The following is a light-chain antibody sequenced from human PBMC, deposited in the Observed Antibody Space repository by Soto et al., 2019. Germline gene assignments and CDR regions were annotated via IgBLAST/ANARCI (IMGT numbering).Light chain of an antibody. CDR2: DVF. V-gene: IGKV1-33*01. CDR1: QDISNY. CDR3: QQYDNLFFS. J-gene: IGKJ4*01. Sequence: DIQMTQSPSSLSASVGDRVIITCQASQDISNYLNWYQKKPGKAPKLLIYDVFNLEAGVPSRFSGSGSVTDFTLNISSLQPEDIATYYCQQYDNLFFSFGGGTRVEIK.